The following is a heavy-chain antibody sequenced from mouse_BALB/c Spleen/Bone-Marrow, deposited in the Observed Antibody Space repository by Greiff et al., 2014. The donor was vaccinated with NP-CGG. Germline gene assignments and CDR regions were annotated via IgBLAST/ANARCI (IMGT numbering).Heavy chain of an antibody. Sequence: VQLQQPGPELVKPGASVKMSCKASGYTFTSYVMHWVRQKPGQGLEWIGFINPFNGGAKYNEKLRGKATLTSDKSSSTAYMELSSLTSEDSAVYYCAGPAWFAYWGRGTLVTVSA. CDR3: AGPAWFAY. V-gene: IGHV1-14*01. CDR1: GYTFTSYV. CDR2: INPFNGGA. J-gene: IGHJ3*01.